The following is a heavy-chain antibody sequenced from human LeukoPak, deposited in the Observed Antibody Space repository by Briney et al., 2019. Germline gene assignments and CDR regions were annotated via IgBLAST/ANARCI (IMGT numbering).Heavy chain of an antibody. V-gene: IGHV3-21*03. CDR3: ARAYCSSTSCYANDY. CDR1: GFTFSSYA. Sequence: PGGSLRLSCAASGFTFSSYAMHWVRQAPGKGLEWVSSISSSSSYIYYADSVKGRFTISRDNAKNSLYLQMNSLRAEDTAVYYCARAYCSSTSCYANDYWGQGTLVTVSS. CDR2: ISSSSSYI. D-gene: IGHD2-2*01. J-gene: IGHJ4*02.